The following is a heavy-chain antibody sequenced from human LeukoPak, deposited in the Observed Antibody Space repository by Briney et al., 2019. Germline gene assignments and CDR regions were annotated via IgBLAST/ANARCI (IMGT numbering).Heavy chain of an antibody. CDR2: INHSGST. CDR1: GGSFSDYY. D-gene: IGHD6-13*01. Sequence: SETLSLTCAVYGGSFSDYYWSWIRQPPGKGLEWIGEINHSGSTNYNPSLKSRVTISLDTSKNQFSLKLSSVTAADTAVYYCARVIAAAGKTSGIYYFDYWGQGTLVTVSS. CDR3: ARVIAAAGKTSGIYYFDY. V-gene: IGHV4-34*01. J-gene: IGHJ4*02.